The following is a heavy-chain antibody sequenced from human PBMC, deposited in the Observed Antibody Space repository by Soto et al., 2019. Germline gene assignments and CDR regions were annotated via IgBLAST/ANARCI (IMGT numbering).Heavy chain of an antibody. CDR1: GFTFRDYY. Sequence: KPGGSLRLSCAASGFTFRDYYMSWIRQAPGKGLEWVSYISTSGGTKDYADSVRGRFTISRDNAKNSQYLQMNSLRAEDTAVYYCARQFPKSFYLDYWGHGTLVTVSS. J-gene: IGHJ4*01. V-gene: IGHV3-11*01. CDR3: ARQFPKSFYLDY. CDR2: ISTSGGTK.